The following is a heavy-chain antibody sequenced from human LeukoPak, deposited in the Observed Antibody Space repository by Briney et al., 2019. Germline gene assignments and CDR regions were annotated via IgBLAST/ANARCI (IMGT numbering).Heavy chain of an antibody. J-gene: IGHJ4*02. CDR2: ISHDGNGK. CDR1: GFTFSSYG. CDR3: ARGQQQLNDY. D-gene: IGHD6-13*01. V-gene: IGHV3-30*02. Sequence: GGSLRLSCAASGFTFSSYGMHWVRQAPGKGLEWVAFISHDGNGKHYADSVKGRFTISRDNSKNTLYLQMDGLRAEDTAVYYCARGQQQLNDYWGQGTLVTVSS.